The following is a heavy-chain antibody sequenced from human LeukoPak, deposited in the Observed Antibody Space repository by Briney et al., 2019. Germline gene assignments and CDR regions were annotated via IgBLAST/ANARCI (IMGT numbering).Heavy chain of an antibody. V-gene: IGHV4-39*07. CDR3: ARVRVGTQRRYYFDY. J-gene: IGHJ4*02. CDR1: GGSISSSSYY. Sequence: PSETLSLTCTVSGGSISSSSYYWGWIRQPPGKGLEWIGSIYYSGSTYYNPSLKSRVTISVDTSKNQFSLKLSSVTAADTAVYYCARVRVGTQRRYYFDYWGQGTLVTVSS. CDR2: IYYSGST. D-gene: IGHD3-10*01.